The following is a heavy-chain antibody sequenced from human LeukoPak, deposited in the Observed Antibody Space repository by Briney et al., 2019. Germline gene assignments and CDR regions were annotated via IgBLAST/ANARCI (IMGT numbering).Heavy chain of an antibody. D-gene: IGHD4-17*01. CDR3: ARHGAYSFDS. CDR2: TYNVGTT. Sequence: PGGSLRLSCAASGFTFSSYWMSWVRQAPGKGLEWVSITYNVGTTYYTDSVKGRFTISRDNSKNTLYLQMNSLRADDTAVYYCARHGAYSFDSWGQGTLVTVSS. CDR1: GFTFSSYW. J-gene: IGHJ4*02. V-gene: IGHV3-66*04.